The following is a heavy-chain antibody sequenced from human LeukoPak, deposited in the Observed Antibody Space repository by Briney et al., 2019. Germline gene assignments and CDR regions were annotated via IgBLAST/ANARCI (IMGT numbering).Heavy chain of an antibody. D-gene: IGHD3-9*01. J-gene: IGHJ6*02. CDR2: IYPGDSDT. CDR1: GYSFTSYW. V-gene: IGHV5-51*01. CDR3: ARLKSRSHVLRYFDWYHYYYGMDV. Sequence: GESLKISCKGSGYSFTSYWIGWVRQMPGKGLEWMGIIYPGDSDTRYSPSFQGQVTISADKSISTAYLQWSSLKASDTAMYYCARLKSRSHVLRYFDWYHYYYGMDVWGQGITVTVSS.